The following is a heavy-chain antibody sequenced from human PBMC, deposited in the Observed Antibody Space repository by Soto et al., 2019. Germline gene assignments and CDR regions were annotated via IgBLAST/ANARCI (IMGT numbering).Heavy chain of an antibody. D-gene: IGHD2-15*01. CDR2: INHSGST. CDR1: GGSFSGYY. CDR3: ARVWVAAVYYYYYYMDV. V-gene: IGHV4-34*01. Sequence: SGTLSLTCAVYGGSFSGYYWSWIRQPPGKGLEWIGEINHSGSTNYNPSLKSRVTISVDTSKNQFSLKLSSVTAADTAVYYCARVWVAAVYYYYYYMDVWGKGTTVTVSS. J-gene: IGHJ6*03.